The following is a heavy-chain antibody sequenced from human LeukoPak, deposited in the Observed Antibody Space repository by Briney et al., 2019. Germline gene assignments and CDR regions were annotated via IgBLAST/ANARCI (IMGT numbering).Heavy chain of an antibody. D-gene: IGHD3-16*02. Sequence: PGGSLRPSCTASGFNFGIYGMHWVRQAPGKGLEWVAVMWDDGTNEYYVESVKGRFTISRDNGKNTLYLQMNSLRAEDTAVYYCARDLIGYWGQGTLVTVSS. CDR1: GFNFGIYG. V-gene: IGHV3-33*01. CDR2: MWDDGTNE. CDR3: ARDLIGY. J-gene: IGHJ4*02.